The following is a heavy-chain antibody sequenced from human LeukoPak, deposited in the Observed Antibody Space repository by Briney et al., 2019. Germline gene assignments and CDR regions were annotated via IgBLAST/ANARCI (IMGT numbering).Heavy chain of an antibody. J-gene: IGHJ6*03. CDR3: TRDVLGYCSSTSCSRRYYYYYYMDV. Sequence: GGSLRLSCTASGFTFCDYAMSGVRQSPGKGREGVGFIRSKAYGGTTEYAASVKGRFTISRDDSKSIAYLQMNSLKTEDTAVYHCTRDVLGYCSSTSCSRRYYYYYYMDVWGKGTTVTISS. CDR1: GFTFCDYA. V-gene: IGHV3-49*04. CDR2: IRSKAYGGTT. D-gene: IGHD2-2*01.